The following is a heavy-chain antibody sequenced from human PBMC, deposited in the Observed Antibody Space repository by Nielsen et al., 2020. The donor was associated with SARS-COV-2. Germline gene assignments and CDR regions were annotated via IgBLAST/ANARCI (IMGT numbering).Heavy chain of an antibody. CDR1: GFTFSSYA. CDR3: AILKSDIVVVPAAMNFDY. Sequence: ETLSLTCAASGFTFSSYAMSWVRQAPGKGLEWVSAISGSGGSTYYADSVKGRFTISRDNSKNTLYLQMNSLRAEDTAVYYCAILKSDIVVVPAAMNFDYWGQGTLVTVSS. D-gene: IGHD2-2*01. CDR2: ISGSGGST. J-gene: IGHJ4*02. V-gene: IGHV3-23*01.